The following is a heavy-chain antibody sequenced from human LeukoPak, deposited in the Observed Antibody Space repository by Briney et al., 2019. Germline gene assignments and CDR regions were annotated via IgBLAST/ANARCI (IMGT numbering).Heavy chain of an antibody. D-gene: IGHD6-6*01. J-gene: IGHJ4*02. Sequence: SVKVSCKASGGTFSSYAISWVRQAPGQGLEWMGGIIPIFGTANYAQKFQGRVTITTDESTSTAYMELSSLRSEDTAVYYCARGQDIAARHPFDYWGQGTLVTVSS. CDR3: ARGQDIAARHPFDY. CDR2: IIPIFGTA. V-gene: IGHV1-69*05. CDR1: GGTFSSYA.